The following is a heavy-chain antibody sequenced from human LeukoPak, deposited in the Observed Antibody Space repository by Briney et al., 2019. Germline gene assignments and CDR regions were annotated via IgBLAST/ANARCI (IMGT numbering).Heavy chain of an antibody. D-gene: IGHD3-22*01. V-gene: IGHV3-30*03. CDR2: ISYDGSNK. Sequence: GRSLRLSCAASGFTFSSYGMHWVRQAPGKGLEWVAVISYDGSNKYYADSVKGRFTISRDNSKNTLYLQMNSLRAEDTAVYYCARGRSYYDSSGSPGFGYWGQGTLVTVSS. J-gene: IGHJ4*02. CDR1: GFTFSSYG. CDR3: ARGRSYYDSSGSPGFGY.